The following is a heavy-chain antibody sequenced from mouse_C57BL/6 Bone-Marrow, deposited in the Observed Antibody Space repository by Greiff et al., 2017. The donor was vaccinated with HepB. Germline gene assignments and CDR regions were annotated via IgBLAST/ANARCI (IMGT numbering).Heavy chain of an antibody. D-gene: IGHD2-4*01. CDR2: ISDGGSYT. Sequence: EVQGVESGGGLVKPGGSLKLSCAASGFTFSSYAMSWVRQTPEKRLEWVATISDGGSYTYYPDNVKGRFTISRDNAKNNLYLQMSHLKSEDTAMYYCARDGYDYDGVYYAMDYWGQGTSVTVSS. V-gene: IGHV5-4*01. CDR3: ARDGYDYDGVYYAMDY. CDR1: GFTFSSYA. J-gene: IGHJ4*01.